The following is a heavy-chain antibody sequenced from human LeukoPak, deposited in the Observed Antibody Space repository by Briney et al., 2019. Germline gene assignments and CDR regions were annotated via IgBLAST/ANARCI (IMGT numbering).Heavy chain of an antibody. J-gene: IGHJ4*02. CDR1: GGSISSSSYY. CDR2: IYYSGST. CDR3: ARFSGFL. V-gene: IGHV4-39*01. Sequence: SETLSLSCTVSGGSISSSSYYWGWIRQPPGKGLEWIGSIYYSGSTYYNPSLKSRVTISVDTSKNQFSLKLSSVTAADTAVYYCARFSGFLWGQGTLVTVSS.